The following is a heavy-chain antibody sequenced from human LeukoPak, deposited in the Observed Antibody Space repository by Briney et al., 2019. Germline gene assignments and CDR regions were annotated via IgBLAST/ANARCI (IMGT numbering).Heavy chain of an antibody. CDR3: ARRWSFDY. J-gene: IGHJ4*02. V-gene: IGHV3-30*03. D-gene: IGHD6-13*01. Sequence: GGTLRLSCAASGITFSSYGMSWVRQAPGKGLEWVAVISYDGSDKYYADSVKGRFTISRDNSNNTLYLQMNSLRVEDTVVYYCARRWSFDYWGQGTLVTVSS. CDR1: GITFSSYG. CDR2: ISYDGSDK.